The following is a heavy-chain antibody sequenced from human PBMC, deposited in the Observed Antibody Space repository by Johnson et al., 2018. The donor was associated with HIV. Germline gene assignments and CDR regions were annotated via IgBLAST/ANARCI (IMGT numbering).Heavy chain of an antibody. Sequence: QMQLVESGGGVVQPGRSLRLSCAASGFTFSSYAMHWVRQAPGKGLEWVAVISCDGSNKYYADSVKGRFTISRDNSKNTLYLQMNSLRAEDTAVYYCARDQSSRQAFDICGQGTMVTVSS. CDR3: ARDQSSRQAFDI. CDR2: ISCDGSNK. CDR1: GFTFSSYA. V-gene: IGHV3-30-3*01. J-gene: IGHJ3*02. D-gene: IGHD6-6*01.